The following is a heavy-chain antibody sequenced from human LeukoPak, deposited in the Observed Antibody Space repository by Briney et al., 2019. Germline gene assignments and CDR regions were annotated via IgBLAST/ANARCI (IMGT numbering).Heavy chain of an antibody. J-gene: IGHJ4*02. D-gene: IGHD5-12*01. CDR1: GFTFSSYS. CDR2: ISSSSSYI. Sequence: PGGSLRLSCAASGFTFSSYSMNWVRQAPGKGLEWVSSISSSSSYIYYADSVKGRFTISRDNAKNSLYLQMNSLRAEDTAVYYCARALDIVATIMPIDYWGQGTLVTVSS. CDR3: ARALDIVATIMPIDY. V-gene: IGHV3-21*01.